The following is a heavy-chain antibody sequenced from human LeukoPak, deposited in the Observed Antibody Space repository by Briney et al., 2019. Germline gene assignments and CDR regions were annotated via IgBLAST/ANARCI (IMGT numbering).Heavy chain of an antibody. CDR2: ISGSGGST. J-gene: IGHJ5*02. CDR3: ARAPRGIVVVPAAIKTWFDP. Sequence: GGSLRLSCAASGFTFSSYAMSWVRQAPGKGLEWVSAISGSGGSTYYADSVKGRFTISRDNSKNTLYLQMNSLRAEDTAVYYCARAPRGIVVVPAAIKTWFDPWGQGTLVTVSS. CDR1: GFTFSSYA. D-gene: IGHD2-2*02. V-gene: IGHV3-23*01.